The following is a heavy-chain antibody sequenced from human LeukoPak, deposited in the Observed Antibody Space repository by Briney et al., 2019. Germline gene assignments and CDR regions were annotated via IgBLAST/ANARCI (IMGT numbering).Heavy chain of an antibody. CDR2: ITHSGST. CDR1: GGSFSGYY. J-gene: IGHJ5*02. V-gene: IGHV4-34*01. D-gene: IGHD2-2*03. CDR3: ARVDGYCSSTSCYRRWFDP. Sequence: PSETLSLTCAVYGGSFSGYYWSWIRQPPGKGLEWIGEITHSGSTNYNPSLKSRVTISVDTSKNQFSLKLSSVTAADTAVYYCARVDGYCSSTSCYRRWFDPWGQGTLVTVSS.